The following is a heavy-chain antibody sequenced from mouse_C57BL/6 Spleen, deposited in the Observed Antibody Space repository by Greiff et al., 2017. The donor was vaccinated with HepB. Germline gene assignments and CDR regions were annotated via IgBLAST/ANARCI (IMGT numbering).Heavy chain of an antibody. D-gene: IGHD1-1*01. J-gene: IGHJ3*01. CDR3: ASDYYGSSYVGFAY. V-gene: IGHV2-2*01. CDR1: GFSLTSYG. Sequence: QVQLKESGPGLVQPSQSLSITCTVSGFSLTSYGVHWVRQSPGKGLEWLGVIWSGGSTDYNAAFISRLSISKDNYKSQVFFKMNSLQADDTAIYYCASDYYGSSYVGFAYWGQGTLVTVSA. CDR2: IWSGGST.